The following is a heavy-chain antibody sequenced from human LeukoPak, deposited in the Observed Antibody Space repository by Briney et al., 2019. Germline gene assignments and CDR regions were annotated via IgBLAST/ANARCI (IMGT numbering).Heavy chain of an antibody. CDR2: ISGSGDST. V-gene: IGHV3-23*01. Sequence: GGSLRLSCAASGFTFNNYGMSWVRQAPGKGLEWVSAISGSGDSTYYADSVKGRFTISRDNSKNTLYLQVNSLRAEDTAVYYCVLRTPGNYLDYWGQGTLVAVSS. CDR1: GFTFNNYG. D-gene: IGHD2/OR15-2a*01. J-gene: IGHJ4*02. CDR3: VLRTPGNYLDY.